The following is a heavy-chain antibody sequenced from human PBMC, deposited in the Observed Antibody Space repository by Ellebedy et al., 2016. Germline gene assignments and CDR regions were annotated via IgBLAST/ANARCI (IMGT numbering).Heavy chain of an antibody. J-gene: IGHJ4*02. V-gene: IGHV3-7*03. Sequence: GGSLRLSXAASGFTFSSYWMSWVRQAPGKGLEWVANIKQDGSEKYYVDSVKGRFTISRDNAKNSLYLQMNSLRAEDTALYYCAKASFGPFDYWGQGTLVTVSS. D-gene: IGHD3-3*01. CDR2: IKQDGSEK. CDR1: GFTFSSYW. CDR3: AKASFGPFDY.